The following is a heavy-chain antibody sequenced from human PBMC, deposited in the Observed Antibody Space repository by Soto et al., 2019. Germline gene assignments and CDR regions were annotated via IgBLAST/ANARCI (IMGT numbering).Heavy chain of an antibody. CDR1: GGTFSSYA. CDR3: ASYTPVSKLLWFGEHSNYYYGMDV. D-gene: IGHD3-10*01. V-gene: IGHV1-69*13. J-gene: IGHJ6*02. CDR2: IIPIFGTA. Sequence: SVKVSCKASGGTFSSYAISWVRQAPGQGLEWMGGIIPIFGTANYAQKFQGRVTITADESTSTAYMELSSLRSEDTAVYYCASYTPVSKLLWFGEHSNYYYGMDVWGQGTTVTVSS.